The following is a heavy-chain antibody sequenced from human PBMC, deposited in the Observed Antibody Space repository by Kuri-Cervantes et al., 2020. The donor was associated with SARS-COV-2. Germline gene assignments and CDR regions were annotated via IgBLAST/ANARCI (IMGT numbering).Heavy chain of an antibody. Sequence: GESLKISCKGSGYSFTSYWIGWVRQMPGKGLEWMGSIYPGDSDTRYSPSFQGQVTISADKSISTAYLQWISLKASDTALYYCARRFHITLINDAFDIWGQGTMVTVSS. CDR3: ARRFHITLINDAFDI. D-gene: IGHD3-22*01. V-gene: IGHV5-51*01. CDR1: GYSFTSYW. CDR2: IYPGDSDT. J-gene: IGHJ3*02.